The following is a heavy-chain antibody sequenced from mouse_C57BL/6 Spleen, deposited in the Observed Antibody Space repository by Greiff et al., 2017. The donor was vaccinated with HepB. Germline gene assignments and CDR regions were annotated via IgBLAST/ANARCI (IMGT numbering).Heavy chain of an antibody. CDR1: GYAFSSSW. D-gene: IGHD3-2*02. CDR3: AREGAAQSQFAY. CDR2: IYPGDGDT. Sequence: VQLQQSGPELVKPGASVKISCKASGYAFSSSWMNWVKQRPGKGLEWIGRIYPGDGDTNYNGKFKGKATLTADKSSSTAYMQLSSLTSEDSAVYFCAREGAAQSQFAYWGQGTLVTVSA. J-gene: IGHJ3*01. V-gene: IGHV1-82*01.